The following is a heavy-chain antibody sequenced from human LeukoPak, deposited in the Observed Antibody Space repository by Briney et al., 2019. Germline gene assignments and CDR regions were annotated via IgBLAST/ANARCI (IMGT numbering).Heavy chain of an antibody. V-gene: IGHV3-23*01. CDR2: IGAGGGSI. Sequence: GGSLRLSCAGSGFAVSSNHMNWVRQAPGKGLEWVSSIGAGGGSIYYADSVKGRFTISRDNSKNMLYLQMGSLRAEDTAVYYCAGGGVRWELHFWGQGTLVTVSS. D-gene: IGHD3-16*01. J-gene: IGHJ4*02. CDR1: GFAVSSNH. CDR3: AGGGVRWELHF.